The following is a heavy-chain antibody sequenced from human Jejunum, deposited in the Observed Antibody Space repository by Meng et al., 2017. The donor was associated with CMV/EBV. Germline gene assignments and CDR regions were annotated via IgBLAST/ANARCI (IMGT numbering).Heavy chain of an antibody. D-gene: IGHD3-3*01. J-gene: IGHJ4*02. CDR3: ARVSYDFWSDYYIDY. CDR2: INRDGTIT. Sequence: LTLSSYWMHWVRKAPGKGLVWVSRINRDGTITTYADSVKGRFTISRDNAKNTVYLQMNSLRAEDTAVYYCARVSYDFWSDYYIDYWGQGTLVTVSS. CDR1: LTLSSYW. V-gene: IGHV3-74*01.